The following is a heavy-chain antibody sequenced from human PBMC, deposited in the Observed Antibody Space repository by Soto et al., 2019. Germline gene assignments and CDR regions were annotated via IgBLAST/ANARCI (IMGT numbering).Heavy chain of an antibody. CDR3: AYTAVVVTTDFDY. Sequence: EVQLVESGGGLVQPGGSLRLSCAASGFTFSDHFMDWVRQAPGKGLEWGGRSRTKANSYTTEYDASVKGRFTISRDDSKNTLYLQMNSLKTEDTAVDYGAYTAVVVTTDFDYWGQGTLVTVSS. CDR1: GFTFSDHF. J-gene: IGHJ5*01. V-gene: IGHV3-72*01. CDR2: SRTKANSYTT. D-gene: IGHD3-22*01.